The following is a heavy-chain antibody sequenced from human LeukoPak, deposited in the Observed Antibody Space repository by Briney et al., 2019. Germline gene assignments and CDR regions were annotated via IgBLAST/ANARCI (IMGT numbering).Heavy chain of an antibody. D-gene: IGHD2-2*01. CDR3: AGAVGQLLGY. J-gene: IGHJ4*02. Sequence: ASVKVSCKASGYTFTSYDINWVRQATGQGLEWMGWMNPNSGNTGYAQKFQGRVAITTDESTSTAYMELSSLRSEDTAVYYCAGAVGQLLGYWGQGTLVTVSS. V-gene: IGHV1-8*01. CDR1: GYTFTSYD. CDR2: MNPNSGNT.